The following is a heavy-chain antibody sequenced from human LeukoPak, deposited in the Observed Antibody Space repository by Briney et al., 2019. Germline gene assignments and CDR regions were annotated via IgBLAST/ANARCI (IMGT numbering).Heavy chain of an antibody. Sequence: PGGSLRLSCAASGFTFSSYSMNWVRQAPGKGLEWVSSISSSSSYIYYADSVKGRFTISRDNAKNSLYLQMNSLRAEDTAVYYCARSPLYDRDAFDIWGQGTMVTVSS. J-gene: IGHJ3*02. CDR1: GFTFSSYS. D-gene: IGHD3-22*01. CDR2: ISSSSSYI. V-gene: IGHV3-21*04. CDR3: ARSPLYDRDAFDI.